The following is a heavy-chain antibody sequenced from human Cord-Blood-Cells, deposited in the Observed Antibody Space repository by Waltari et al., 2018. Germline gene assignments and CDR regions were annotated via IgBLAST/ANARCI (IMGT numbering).Heavy chain of an antibody. D-gene: IGHD3-3*01. CDR1: GGSFSGYY. J-gene: IGHJ4*02. Sequence: QVQLQQWGAGLLKPSETLSLTCAVYGGSFSGYYLSWIRQPPGKGLEWIGEINHSGSTNYNPSLKSRVTISVDTSKNQFSLKLSSVTAADTVVYYCASASGFFLEWLLFDYWGQGTLVTVSS. V-gene: IGHV4-34*01. CDR2: INHSGST. CDR3: ASASGFFLEWLLFDY.